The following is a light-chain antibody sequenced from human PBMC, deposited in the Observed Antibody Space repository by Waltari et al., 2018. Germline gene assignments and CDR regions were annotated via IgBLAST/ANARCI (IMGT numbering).Light chain of an antibody. CDR1: QSISRF. V-gene: IGKV3-20*01. Sequence: EIMLTQSPGTLSLSPEERATLSCRASQSISRFLAWYQQKPGQAPRLLIYDASSRATGIPDRFSGSGSGTDFSLTISRLEPEDIAVYYCQKYGSLPATFGQGTKVEIK. CDR2: DAS. CDR3: QKYGSLPAT. J-gene: IGKJ1*01.